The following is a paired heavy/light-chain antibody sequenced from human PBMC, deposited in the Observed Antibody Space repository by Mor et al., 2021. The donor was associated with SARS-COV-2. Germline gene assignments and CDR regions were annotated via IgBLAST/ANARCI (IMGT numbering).Light chain of an antibody. CDR2: AAS. Sequence: DIQMTQSPSSLSASVGDRVTITCRASQSISSYLNWYQQKPGKAPKLLIYAASSLQSGVPSRFSGSGSGTDFTLTISSLQPEDFATYYCQQSYSTPRAFGGGTKVEIK. V-gene: IGKV1-39*01. J-gene: IGKJ4*01. CDR1: QSISSY. CDR3: QQSYSTPRA.
Heavy chain of an antibody. CDR1: GYTLTELS. J-gene: IGHJ3*02. Sequence: QVQLVQSGAEVKKPGASVKVSCKVSGYTLTELSMHWVRQAPGKGLEWMGGFDPEDGETIYAQKFQGRVTMTEDTSTDTAYMELSSLRSEDTAVYYCATPRYYDSSGYGRGAFDIWGQGTMVTVSS. V-gene: IGHV1-24*01. CDR3: ATPRYYDSSGYGRGAFDI. D-gene: IGHD3-22*01. CDR2: FDPEDGET.